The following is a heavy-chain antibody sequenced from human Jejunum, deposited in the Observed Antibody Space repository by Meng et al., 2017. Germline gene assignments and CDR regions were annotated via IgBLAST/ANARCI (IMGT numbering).Heavy chain of an antibody. CDR1: GDSISSGCY. V-gene: IGHV4-38-2*02. CDR3: VREEGIAAAR. CDR2: IYHSAST. Sequence: GSLRLSCTVSGDSISSGCYWAWIRQPPGKGLELIGNIYHSASTSYSPSLKSRVTISVDTSKNQFSLNLSSVTAAETAVYYCVREEGIAAARWGQGRLVTVSS. J-gene: IGHJ4*02. D-gene: IGHD6-13*01.